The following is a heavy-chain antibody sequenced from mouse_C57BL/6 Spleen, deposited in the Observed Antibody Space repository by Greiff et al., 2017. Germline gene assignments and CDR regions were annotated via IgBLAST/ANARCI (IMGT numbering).Heavy chain of an antibody. D-gene: IGHD2-4*01. Sequence: QVQLQQSGPELVKPGASVKLSCKASGYTFTSYDINWVKQRPGQGLEWIGWIYPRDGSTKYNEKFKGKDTLTVDTSSSTAYMELHSLTSEDSAVYCCARKGYDYDVGYYFDYWGQGTTLTVSS. V-gene: IGHV1-85*01. CDR1: GYTFTSYD. CDR3: ARKGYDYDVGYYFDY. J-gene: IGHJ2*01. CDR2: IYPRDGST.